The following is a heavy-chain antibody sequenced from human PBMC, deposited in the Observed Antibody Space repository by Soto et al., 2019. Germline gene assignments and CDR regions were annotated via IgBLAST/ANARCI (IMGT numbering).Heavy chain of an antibody. CDR1: GYTFTSYG. J-gene: IGHJ6*02. CDR3: ARAGKYYYGSGRPYYYGMDV. D-gene: IGHD3-10*01. CDR2: ISGYNGNT. V-gene: IGHV1-18*04. Sequence: QVQLVQSGAEGKKPWASVQVSCKASGYTFTSYGVSWGRQAPGQGLEWMGWISGYNGNTNYAQKLQGRVTMTTDTSTSTAYMELRSLRSDDTAVYYCARAGKYYYGSGRPYYYGMDVWGQGITVTVS.